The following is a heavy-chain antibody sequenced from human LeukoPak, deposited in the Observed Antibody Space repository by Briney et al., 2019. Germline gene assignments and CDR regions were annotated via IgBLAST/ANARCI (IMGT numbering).Heavy chain of an antibody. D-gene: IGHD1-26*01. CDR3: ARGGLGSWTFDS. J-gene: IGHJ4*02. V-gene: IGHV3-48*04. CDR1: GFIFSTYS. CDR2: ISSSGSTI. Sequence: GGSLRLSCAASGFIFSTYSMNWVRQAPGKGLEWLSYISSSGSTIHYTDSVKGRFTISRDNAKYSLYPQMDSLRAEDTALYYCARGGLGSWTFDSWGQGTLVTVSS.